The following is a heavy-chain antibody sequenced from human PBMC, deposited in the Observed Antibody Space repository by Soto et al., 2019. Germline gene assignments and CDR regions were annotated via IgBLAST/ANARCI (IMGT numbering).Heavy chain of an antibody. V-gene: IGHV5-51*01. D-gene: IGHD6-13*01. CDR3: ARTAAAGKYYYGMDV. J-gene: IGHJ6*02. Sequence: GESLKISCKGSGYSVTSYWIGWVRQMLGKGLESMGIIYPGDSDTRYSPSFQGQVTISADKSISTAYLQWSSLKASDTAMYYCARTAAAGKYYYGMDVWGQGTTVTVSS. CDR2: IYPGDSDT. CDR1: GYSVTSYW.